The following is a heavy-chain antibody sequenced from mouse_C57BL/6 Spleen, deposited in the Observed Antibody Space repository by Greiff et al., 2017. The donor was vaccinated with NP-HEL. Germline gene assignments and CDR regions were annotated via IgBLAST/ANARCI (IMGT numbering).Heavy chain of an antibody. CDR1: GYTFTDYE. CDR2: IDPDTGGT. CDR3: TRRRFDGFYWYFDG. J-gene: IGHJ1*03. V-gene: IGHV1-15*01. Sequence: VQLQQSGAELVRPGASVTLSCKASGYTFTDYEMHWVKQTPVHGLEWIGAIDPDTGGTAYNQKFKGKARLTADKSSSTAYMELRSLTSEDSAVYYCTRRRFDGFYWYFDGWGTGTTVTVAS. D-gene: IGHD2-3*01.